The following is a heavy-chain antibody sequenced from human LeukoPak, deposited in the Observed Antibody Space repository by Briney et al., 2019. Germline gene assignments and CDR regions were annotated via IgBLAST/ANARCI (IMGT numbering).Heavy chain of an antibody. CDR3: ARPYYYDSRIDP. CDR2: TYCSGST. CDR1: GGSISSGDYY. J-gene: IGHJ5*02. Sequence: SETLSLTCTVSGGSISSGDYYWIWIRQPPGKGLEWIMYTYCSGSTYYNPSLKNRVSISVDTSKNQFSLNLSSVTAADTAVYYCARPYYYDSRIDPWGQGTLVTVSS. D-gene: IGHD3-22*01. V-gene: IGHV4-30-4*01.